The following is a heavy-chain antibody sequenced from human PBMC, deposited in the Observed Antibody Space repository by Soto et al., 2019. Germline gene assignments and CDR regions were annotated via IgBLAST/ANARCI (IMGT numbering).Heavy chain of an antibody. CDR3: AMVDVYVTPSPQDV. CDR1: GYTFTRYG. J-gene: IGHJ6*02. CDR2: INTYNGNT. V-gene: IGHV1-18*01. D-gene: IGHD3-16*01. Sequence: QVQLVQSGAEVKNPGASVKVSCKASGYTFTRYGIGWARQAPGQGLEWMGWINTYNGNTNYAQNVQGRVTLTTDTSTSTGYMELRCLRSNDTAIYYCAMVDVYVTPSPQDVWGQGTTVIVSS.